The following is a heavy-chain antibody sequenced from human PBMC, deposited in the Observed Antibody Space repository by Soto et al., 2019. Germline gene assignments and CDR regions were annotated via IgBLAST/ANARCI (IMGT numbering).Heavy chain of an antibody. CDR2: ISAYNGNT. J-gene: IGHJ4*02. Sequence: QVQLVQSGAAVKKPGASVKVSCKASGYTFTSYGISWVRQAPGQGLEWMGWISAYNGNTNYAQKLQGRVTRTTDTSTSTAYMELRSPRSVDTAVDYCARERVRGAYFDYWGQGTLVTVSS. CDR3: ARERVRGAYFDY. V-gene: IGHV1-18*01. CDR1: GYTFTSYG. D-gene: IGHD3-10*02.